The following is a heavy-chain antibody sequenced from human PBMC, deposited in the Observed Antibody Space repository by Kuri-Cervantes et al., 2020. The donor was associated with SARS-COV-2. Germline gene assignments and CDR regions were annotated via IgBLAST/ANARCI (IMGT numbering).Heavy chain of an antibody. CDR3: ARSLQLSMVSDAAFDI. V-gene: IGHV4-31*02. CDR2: IYYSGST. D-gene: IGHD3-10*01. CDR1: GGSISSGGYY. J-gene: IGHJ3*02. Sequence: SCTVSGGSISSGGYYWSWIRQHPGKGLEWIGYIYYSGSTYYNPSLKSRVTISVDTSKNQFSLKLSSVTAADTAVYYCARSLQLSMVSDAAFDIWGQGTMVTVSS.